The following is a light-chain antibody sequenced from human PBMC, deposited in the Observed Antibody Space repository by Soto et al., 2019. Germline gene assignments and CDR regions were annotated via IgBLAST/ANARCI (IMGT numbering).Light chain of an antibody. CDR2: GAS. CDR3: QQYGDPPIT. J-gene: IGKJ5*01. Sequence: ETLLAQSPGTLSVSRGESGTLSSRASQSVSSNLAWYQQKPGQAPRLLIYGASTRATGIPARFSGSGSGTDFTLTISRLEPEDFAVYDCQQYGDPPITFGQGTRLEIK. V-gene: IGKV3-20*01. CDR1: QSVSSN.